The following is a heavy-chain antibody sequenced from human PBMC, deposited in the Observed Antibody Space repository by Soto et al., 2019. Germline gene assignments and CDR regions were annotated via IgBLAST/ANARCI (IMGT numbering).Heavy chain of an antibody. CDR2: IIPILGIA. CDR3: ARGIWDDIPALPNCYGMDV. Sequence: QVQLVQSGAEVKKPGSSVKVSCKASGGTFSSYTISWVRQAPGQGLEWMGRIIPILGIANYAQKFQGRVTITADKSTSTASMELSSLRSEDTAVYYCARGIWDDIPALPNCYGMDVWGQGTTVTVSS. V-gene: IGHV1-69*02. D-gene: IGHD3-9*01. J-gene: IGHJ6*02. CDR1: GGTFSSYT.